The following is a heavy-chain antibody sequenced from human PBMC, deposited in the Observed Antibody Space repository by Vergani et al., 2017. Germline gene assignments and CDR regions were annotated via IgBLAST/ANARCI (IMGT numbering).Heavy chain of an antibody. CDR2: ISASGNA. Sequence: QVQLQASGPGRVKPSQTLSLTCTMSGGSISAGHYFWSWIRQPAGKGLEWLGHISASGNASHSPSLKTRVSMSVDTSKNQFSLTVTSVTAADTAIYFCARRSGGYYSGGKVHHLRTAFDVWGHGTVVTVSS. D-gene: IGHD2-15*01. CDR1: GGSISAGHYF. V-gene: IGHV4-61*02. J-gene: IGHJ3*01. CDR3: ARRSGGYYSGGKVHHLRTAFDV.